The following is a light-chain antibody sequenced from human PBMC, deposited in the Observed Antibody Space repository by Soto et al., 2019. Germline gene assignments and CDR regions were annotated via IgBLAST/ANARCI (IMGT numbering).Light chain of an antibody. V-gene: IGLV1-44*01. CDR3: AGWDDTLNGWV. CDR2: SNS. J-gene: IGLJ3*02. Sequence: QAVVTQPPSASGTPGQRVTISCSGSSSNIGANTINWYQQLPGTAPKVLIFSNSNRPSGVPDRFSGSKSGTSASLAISGLQSEDEADYYCAGWDDTLNGWVFGGGTKVTVL. CDR1: SSNIGANT.